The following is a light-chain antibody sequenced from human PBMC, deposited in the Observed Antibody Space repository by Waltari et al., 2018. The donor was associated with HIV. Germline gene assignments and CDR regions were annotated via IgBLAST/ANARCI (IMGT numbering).Light chain of an antibody. Sequence: QSVLTQPPSASKTHGQTVLLSYSATISNVGTNLVSWFQQVPGGAPKFVIYRHDRRPSGVPDRFSGAKSGSSATLAISGLQSDDEADYFCASWDDKLSHWVFGVGTKLTV. CDR3: ASWDDKLSHWV. J-gene: IGLJ3*02. CDR1: ISNVGTNL. V-gene: IGLV1-47*01. CDR2: RHD.